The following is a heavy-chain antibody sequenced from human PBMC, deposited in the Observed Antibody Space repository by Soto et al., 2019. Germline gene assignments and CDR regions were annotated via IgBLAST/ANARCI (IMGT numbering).Heavy chain of an antibody. D-gene: IGHD1-26*01. J-gene: IGHJ6*02. Sequence: PGGSLRLSCVVSGFTFSSYAVTWVRQAPGKGLEWVSAISGSGGSTYYADSVKGRFTIPRDHSKDTLYLQMNSLRAEDTAVYYCAKETSSGSYGVYYGMDVWGQGTTVTVSS. V-gene: IGHV3-23*01. CDR2: ISGSGGST. CDR3: AKETSSGSYGVYYGMDV. CDR1: GFTFSSYA.